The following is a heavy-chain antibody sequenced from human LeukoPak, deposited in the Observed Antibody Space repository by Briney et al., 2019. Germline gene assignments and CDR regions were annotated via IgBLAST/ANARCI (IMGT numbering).Heavy chain of an antibody. V-gene: IGHV4-34*01. CDR3: ARGHSPVTTKVSYFQH. CDR2: INHSGST. D-gene: IGHD4-17*01. Sequence: PSETLSLTCAVYGGSFSGYYWSWIRQPPGKGLEWIGEINHSGSTNYNPSLKSRVSILVDTSKNQFSLKLSSVTAADTAVYYCARGHSPVTTKVSYFQHWGQGTLVTVSS. J-gene: IGHJ1*01. CDR1: GGSFSGYY.